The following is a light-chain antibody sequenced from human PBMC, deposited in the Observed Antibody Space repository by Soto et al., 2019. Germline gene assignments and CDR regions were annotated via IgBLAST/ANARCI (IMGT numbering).Light chain of an antibody. CDR3: QQYENLPT. J-gene: IGKJ5*01. V-gene: IGKV1-33*01. CDR2: DAS. CDR1: QNINNY. Sequence: DIKITQSPTSLSASXXDTGXITFQASQNINNYLNWYQQKPGRAPXXLIYDASNLEAGVPSRFRGSGSGTDFTFTISRLQPEDIATYYCQQYENLPTFGQGTRLEI.